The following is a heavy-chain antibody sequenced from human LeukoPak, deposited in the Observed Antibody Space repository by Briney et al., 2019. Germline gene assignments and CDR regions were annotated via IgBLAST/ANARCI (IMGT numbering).Heavy chain of an antibody. V-gene: IGHV3-11*01. J-gene: IGHJ4*02. Sequence: GGSLRLSCAASGFTFSDHYMTWLRQAPGKGLEWLSYISYKGETIYYADSVEGRFTISRDNAKNSLYLQMDSLRAEDRAVYYCARAKYGYGSYYFDYWGQGTLVTVSS. CDR1: GFTFSDHY. D-gene: IGHD3-10*01. CDR3: ARAKYGYGSYYFDY. CDR2: ISYKGETI.